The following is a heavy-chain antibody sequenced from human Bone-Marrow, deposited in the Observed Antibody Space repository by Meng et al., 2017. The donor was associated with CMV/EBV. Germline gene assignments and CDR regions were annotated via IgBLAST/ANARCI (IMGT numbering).Heavy chain of an antibody. J-gene: IGHJ5*02. D-gene: IGHD3-3*01. CDR1: GFTFSSYA. V-gene: IGHV3-23*01. Sequence: GESLKISCAASGFTFSSYAMSWVRQAPGKGLEWVSAISGSGGSTYYADSVTGRFTISRDNSKNTLYLQMNSLRAEDTAVYYCAKISHYDFWSGYPNWFDPWGQGTLVTASS. CDR2: ISGSGGST. CDR3: AKISHYDFWSGYPNWFDP.